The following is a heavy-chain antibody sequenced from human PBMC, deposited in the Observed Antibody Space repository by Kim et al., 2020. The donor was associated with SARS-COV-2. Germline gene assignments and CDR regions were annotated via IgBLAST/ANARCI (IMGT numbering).Heavy chain of an antibody. V-gene: IGHV4-59*13. CDR2: IYYSGST. CDR1: GGSISSYY. D-gene: IGHD3-22*01. J-gene: IGHJ6*01. CDR3: ARDAQVVTDNYYYYYGMDV. Sequence: SETLSLTCTVSGGSISSYYWSWIRQPPGKGLEWIGYIYYSGSTNYNPSLKSRVTISVDTSKNQFSLKLSSVTAADTAVNYCARDAQVVTDNYYYYYGMDV.